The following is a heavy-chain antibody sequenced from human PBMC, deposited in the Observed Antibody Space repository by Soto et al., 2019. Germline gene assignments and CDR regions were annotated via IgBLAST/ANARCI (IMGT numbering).Heavy chain of an antibody. J-gene: IGHJ3*02. Sequence: SETLSLTCTVSGGSISSGPYSWGWIRQPPGKGLEWIGTFYYSGSTYYNPSLESRVTISVDTSKNQFSLKVSSVTAADTAVYYCARERTYYYGSGSYHAFDIWGQGTMVTVSS. CDR2: FYYSGST. CDR1: GGSISSGPYS. CDR3: ARERTYYYGSGSYHAFDI. D-gene: IGHD3-10*01. V-gene: IGHV4-39*01.